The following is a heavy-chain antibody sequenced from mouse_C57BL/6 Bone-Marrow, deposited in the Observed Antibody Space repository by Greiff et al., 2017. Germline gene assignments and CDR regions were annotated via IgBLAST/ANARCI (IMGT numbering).Heavy chain of an antibody. CDR3: ARSPMVTPYYFDY. D-gene: IGHD2-2*01. Sequence: QVTLKVSGPGILQSSQTLSLTCSFSGFSLSTSGMGVSWIRQPSGKGLEWLAHIYWDDDKRYDPSLKGPLTISKDTSRDQVFLKITSVDTADTATYYCARSPMVTPYYFDYWGQGTTLTVST. CDR1: GFSLSTSGMG. V-gene: IGHV8-12*01. J-gene: IGHJ2*01. CDR2: IYWDDDK.